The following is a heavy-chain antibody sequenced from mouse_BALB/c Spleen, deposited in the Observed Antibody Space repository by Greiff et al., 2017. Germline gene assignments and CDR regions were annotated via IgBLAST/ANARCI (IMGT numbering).Heavy chain of an antibody. CDR2: IDPANGNT. J-gene: IGHJ1*01. Sequence: VQLQQSGAELVKPGASVKLSCTASGFNIKDTYMHWVKQRPEQGLEWIGRIDPANGNTKYDPKFQGKATITADTSSNTAYLQLSSLTSEDTAVYYCAREGHYYGYDWYFDVWGAGTTVTVSS. CDR3: AREGHYYGYDWYFDV. D-gene: IGHD1-2*01. CDR1: GFNIKDTY. V-gene: IGHV14-3*02.